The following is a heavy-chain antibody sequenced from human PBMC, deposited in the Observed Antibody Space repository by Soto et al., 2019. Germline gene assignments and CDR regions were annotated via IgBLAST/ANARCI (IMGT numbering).Heavy chain of an antibody. J-gene: IGHJ4*02. Sequence: VGSLRLSCAASGFTFNNYAMHWVRQAPGKGLEWVAFISYDGTNKYYADSVTGRFTISRDNSRNTLYLQMNSLRVEDTAVYYCARGDGYIYGNTFDSWGQGTLVTVSS. V-gene: IGHV3-30-3*01. CDR2: ISYDGTNK. CDR3: ARGDGYIYGNTFDS. CDR1: GFTFNNYA. D-gene: IGHD5-18*01.